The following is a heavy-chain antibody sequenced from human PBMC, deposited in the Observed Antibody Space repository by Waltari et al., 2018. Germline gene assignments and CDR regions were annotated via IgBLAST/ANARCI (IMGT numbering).Heavy chain of an antibody. D-gene: IGHD3-10*01. CDR1: RFIFRNYW. V-gene: IGHV3-7*01. CDR2: ITQDGSEQ. CDR3: ARGEPSGSYVFDS. Sequence: EVQLVESGGGLVQPGGSLRLSCAASRFIFRNYWMSWVRKAPGKGLEWVANITQDGSEQYYVDSVKGRFTISRDNAKNSLYLQMNSLRAEDTALYYCARGEPSGSYVFDSWGQGTLVTVSS. J-gene: IGHJ4*02.